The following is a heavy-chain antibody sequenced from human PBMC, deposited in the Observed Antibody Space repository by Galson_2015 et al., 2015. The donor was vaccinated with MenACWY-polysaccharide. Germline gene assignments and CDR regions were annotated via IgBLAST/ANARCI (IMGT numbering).Heavy chain of an antibody. CDR3: ARDSGTAGADDF. V-gene: IGHV3-48*02. J-gene: IGHJ4*02. CDR1: GFTFSAYR. Sequence: SLRLSCAASGFTFSAYRMTWVRQAPGKGLEWVSYISGDSRTIFYAESMKGRFTISRDNAGNSVYLQMNSLRHEDTALYYCARDSGTAGADDFWGQGTLVTVSS. CDR2: ISGDSRTI. D-gene: IGHD6-13*01.